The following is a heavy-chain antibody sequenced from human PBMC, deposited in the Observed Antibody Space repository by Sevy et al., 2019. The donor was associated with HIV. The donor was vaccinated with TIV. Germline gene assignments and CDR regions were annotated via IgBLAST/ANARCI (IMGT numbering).Heavy chain of an antibody. J-gene: IGHJ6*03. CDR2: ISYDGSNK. V-gene: IGHV3-30*18. CDR1: GFTFSSYG. D-gene: IGHD1-26*01. CDR3: AKEGGSYSLGLYYHYYYMDV. Sequence: GGSLRLSCAASGFTFSSYGMHWVRQAPGKGLEWVAVISYDGSNKYYADSVKGRFTISRDNSKNTLYLQMNSLRAEDTAVYYCAKEGGSYSLGLYYHYYYMDVRGKGTTVTVSS.